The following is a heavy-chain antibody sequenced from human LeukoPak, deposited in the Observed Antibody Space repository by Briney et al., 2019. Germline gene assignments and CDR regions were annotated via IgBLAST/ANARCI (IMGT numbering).Heavy chain of an antibody. CDR3: AREGSGRHALSSSWYVSHYYYYGMDV. V-gene: IGHV1-18*01. J-gene: IGHJ6*02. Sequence: GASVKVSCKASGYTFTSYGISWVRQAPGQGLEWMGWISAYNGNTNYAQKLQGRVTMTTDTSTSTAYMELRSLRSDDTAVYYCAREGSGRHALSSSWYVSHYYYYGMDVWGQGTTVTVSS. CDR2: ISAYNGNT. D-gene: IGHD6-13*01. CDR1: GYTFTSYG.